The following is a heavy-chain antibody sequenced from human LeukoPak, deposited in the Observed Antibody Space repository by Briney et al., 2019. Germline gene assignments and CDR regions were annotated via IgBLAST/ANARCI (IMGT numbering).Heavy chain of an antibody. J-gene: IGHJ4*02. Sequence: SETLSLTCTVSRGSISSNSYYWGWIRQPPGKGLECIGSIYYTGTTYYNPSLKSRVTMSVDTSKNQFSLKLSSVTAADTDLYYCARQSNGYFDYWGQGTLVTVSS. V-gene: IGHV4-39*01. D-gene: IGHD2-15*01. CDR3: ARQSNGYFDY. CDR1: RGSISSNSYY. CDR2: IYYTGTT.